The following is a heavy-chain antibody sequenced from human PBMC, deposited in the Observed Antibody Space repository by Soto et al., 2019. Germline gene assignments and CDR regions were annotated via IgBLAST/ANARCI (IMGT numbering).Heavy chain of an antibody. CDR2: ISGSGGST. CDR1: GFTFSSYA. V-gene: IGHV3-23*01. D-gene: IGHD2-15*01. Sequence: HPGGSLRLSCAASGFTFSSYAMSWVRQAPGKGLEWVSAISGSGGSTYYADSVKGRFTISRDNSKNTLYLQMNSLRAEDTAVYYCASLYCSGGSCYSGNYYFDYWGQGTLVTVSS. J-gene: IGHJ4*02. CDR3: ASLYCSGGSCYSGNYYFDY.